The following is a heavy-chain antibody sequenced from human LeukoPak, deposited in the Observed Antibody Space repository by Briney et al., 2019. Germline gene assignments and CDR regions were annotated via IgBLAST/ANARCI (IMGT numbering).Heavy chain of an antibody. J-gene: IGHJ6*03. CDR2: IYYTGST. CDR1: GGSMISYY. V-gene: IGHV4-59*01. Sequence: SETLSLTCSVSGGSMISYYWNWIRHTPGKGLEWIGYIYYTGSTNYSPSFKSRVTISLDTSKKQIFLNMNSVTAADTAVYYCGRAVELYVGSPALYYYYLDVWGKGTTVTVSS. D-gene: IGHD1-26*01. CDR3: GRAVELYVGSPALYYYYLDV.